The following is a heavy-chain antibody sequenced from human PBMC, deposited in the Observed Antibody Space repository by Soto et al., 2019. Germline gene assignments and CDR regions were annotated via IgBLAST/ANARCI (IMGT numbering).Heavy chain of an antibody. D-gene: IGHD3-10*01. CDR2: ISDDGSSE. Sequence: QVELVESGGGVVQPGRSLRLSCAASGFNFSSYAMHWVRQAPGKGLEWVAIISDDGSSENYADSVKGRFTVSRDNSKNTLHLQMISLRHEDTAVYYCARDILHRVDNYLEYWGQGTLVTVSS. J-gene: IGHJ4*02. V-gene: IGHV3-30-3*01. CDR1: GFNFSSYA. CDR3: ARDILHRVDNYLEY.